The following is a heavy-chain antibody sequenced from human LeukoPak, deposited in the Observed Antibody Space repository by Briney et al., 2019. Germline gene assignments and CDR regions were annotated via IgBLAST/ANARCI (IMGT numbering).Heavy chain of an antibody. V-gene: IGHV4-59*12. CDR2: IYYSGST. J-gene: IGHJ1*01. Sequence: PSETLSLACTVSGGSISSDYWSWIRQPPGKGLEWIGHIYYSGSTNYNPSLKSRVTILVDTSKNQFSLKLSSVTAADTAVYYCARGHSPVTTKVSYFQHWGQGTLVTVSS. CDR3: ARGHSPVTTKVSYFQH. D-gene: IGHD4-17*01. CDR1: GGSISSDY.